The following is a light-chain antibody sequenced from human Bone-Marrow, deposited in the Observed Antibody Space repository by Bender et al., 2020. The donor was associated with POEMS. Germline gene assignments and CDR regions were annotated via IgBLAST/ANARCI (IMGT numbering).Light chain of an antibody. CDR2: EAS. J-gene: IGLJ2*01. V-gene: IGLV2-23*02. CDR1: SSDVGSSNL. CDR3: CSYTAGSTLVV. Sequence: QSALTQPASVSGSPGQSITISCTGTSSDVGSSNLVSWYQQHPGKAPQLMIYEASKRPSGVSNRFSGSKSGNTASLTISGLQAEDEGDYYCCSYTAGSTLVVFGGGTKVTVL.